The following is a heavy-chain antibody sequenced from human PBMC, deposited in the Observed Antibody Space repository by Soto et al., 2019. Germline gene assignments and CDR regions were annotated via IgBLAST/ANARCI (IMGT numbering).Heavy chain of an antibody. V-gene: IGHV2-70*01. CDR1: GFSLSTSGLC. J-gene: IGHJ6*02. Sequence: SDPTLVNHTQTLTLTCTFTGFSLSTSGLCVSWIRQPPGQALERLALIDWDDDKYYSTSLKTRLTISKDTSKNQVVLTMTNMDPVGTATYYCARIVVVPAAMGAYYYYGMDVWGQGTTVTVSS. D-gene: IGHD2-2*01. CDR3: ARIVVVPAAMGAYYYYGMDV. CDR2: IDWDDDK.